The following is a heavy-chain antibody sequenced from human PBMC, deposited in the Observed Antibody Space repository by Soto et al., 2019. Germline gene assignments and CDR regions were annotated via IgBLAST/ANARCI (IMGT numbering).Heavy chain of an antibody. D-gene: IGHD3-9*01. J-gene: IGHJ4*02. CDR3: ARFDPGPYYFDF. CDR2: IHDSGSS. V-gene: IGHV4-31*11. CDR1: GGFFSTGGYY. Sequence: SETLSLTCDVSGGFFSTGGYYWNWIRQHPGEGLEWIGYIHDSGSSYDNPSLRGRVTMSLDTSNNQFSLKLSSVTAADTAIYYCARFDPGPYYFDFWGRGTLVTVSS.